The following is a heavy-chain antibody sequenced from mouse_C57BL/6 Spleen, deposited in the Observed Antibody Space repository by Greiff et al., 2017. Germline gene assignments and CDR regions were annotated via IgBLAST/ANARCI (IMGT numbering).Heavy chain of an antibody. CDR1: GYTFTGYG. CDR3: ARLDYYGSSYDAMDY. Sequence: QVQLQQSGAELARPGASVKLSCKASGYTFTGYGISWVKQRTGQGLEWIGEIYPRSGNTYYNEKFKGTATLTADKSSSTAYMELRSLTSEDAAVYFCARLDYYGSSYDAMDYWGQGTSVTVSS. J-gene: IGHJ4*01. CDR2: IYPRSGNT. D-gene: IGHD1-1*01. V-gene: IGHV1-81*01.